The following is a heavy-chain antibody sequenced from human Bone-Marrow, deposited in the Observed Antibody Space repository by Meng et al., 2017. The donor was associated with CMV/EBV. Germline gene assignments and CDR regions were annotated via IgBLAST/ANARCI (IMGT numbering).Heavy chain of an antibody. D-gene: IGHD6-19*01. CDR3: AREESGWSS. Sequence: SETLSLTCAVSGGSISSSNWWSWVRQPPGKGLEWIGSIYYSGSTYYNPSLKSRVTISVDTSKNQFSLKLSSVTAADTAVYYCAREESGWSSWGQGTLVTVSS. CDR2: IYYSGST. CDR1: GGSISSSNW. J-gene: IGHJ5*02. V-gene: IGHV4-4*02.